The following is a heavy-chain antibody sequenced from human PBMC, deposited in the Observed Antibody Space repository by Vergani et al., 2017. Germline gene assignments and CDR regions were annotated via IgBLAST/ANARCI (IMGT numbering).Heavy chain of an antibody. CDR1: GYTLTELS. CDR3: AIDIAVAGRTYYGMDV. V-gene: IGHV1-24*01. Sequence: QVRLVQSGAEVKKPGASVQVSCKVSGYTLTELSMHWVRQAPGKGLEWMGGFDPEDGETIHAQKFQGRVTMTEDTSTDTAYMELSSLRSEDTAVYYCAIDIAVAGRTYYGMDVWGQGTTVTVSS. CDR2: FDPEDGET. D-gene: IGHD6-19*01. J-gene: IGHJ6*02.